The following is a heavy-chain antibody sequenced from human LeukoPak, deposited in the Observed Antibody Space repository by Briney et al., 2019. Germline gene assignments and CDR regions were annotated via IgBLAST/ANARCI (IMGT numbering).Heavy chain of an antibody. CDR2: IYHSGST. Sequence: SETLSLTCTVSGGSISSYYWSWIRQPPGKGLGWIGYIYHSGSTYYNPSLKSRVTISVDRSKNQFSLKLSSVTAADTAVYYCARRTWGFDYWGQGTLVTVSS. V-gene: IGHV4-59*12. CDR3: ARRTWGFDY. CDR1: GGSISSYY. J-gene: IGHJ4*02. D-gene: IGHD3-16*01.